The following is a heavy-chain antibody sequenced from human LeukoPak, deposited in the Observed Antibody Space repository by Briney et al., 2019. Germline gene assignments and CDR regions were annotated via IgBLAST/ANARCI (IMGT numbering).Heavy chain of an antibody. CDR1: GFTFSSYA. CDR2: ISGSGGST. CDR3: AKDYRGSYPYYFDY. J-gene: IGHJ4*02. D-gene: IGHD2-15*01. V-gene: IGHV3-23*01. Sequence: GGSLRLSCAASGFTFSSYAMSWVRQAPGKGLEWVSAISGSGGSTYYADSVKGRFITSRDNSKNTLYPQMNSLRAEDTAVYYCAKDYRGSYPYYFDYWGQGTLVTVSS.